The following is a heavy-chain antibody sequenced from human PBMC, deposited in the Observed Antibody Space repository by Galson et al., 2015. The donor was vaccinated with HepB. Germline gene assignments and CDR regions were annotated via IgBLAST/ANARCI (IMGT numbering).Heavy chain of an antibody. J-gene: IGHJ3*02. V-gene: IGHV3-49*03. D-gene: IGHD3-3*01. CDR2: IRTKVHGGTR. CDR3: AGDRRKYYDHDSFDI. CDR1: GFTFGDYA. Sequence: SLRLSCAPSGFTFGDYAMTWFRQAPGKGLEWVSYIRTKVHGGTREYAASVKGRFIISRDDSKSIAYLQMNSLTIEDTAMYYCAGDRRKYYDHDSFDIWGQGTMVTVS.